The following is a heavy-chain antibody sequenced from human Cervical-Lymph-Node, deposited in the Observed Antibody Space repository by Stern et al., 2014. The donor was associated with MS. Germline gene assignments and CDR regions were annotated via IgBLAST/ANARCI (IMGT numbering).Heavy chain of an antibody. CDR1: GESFSSYY. J-gene: IGHJ6*02. Sequence: QVQLQQWGAGLLKPSETLSLTCAVYGESFSSYYWRWIRQLPGKGLEWIGDIPHSGTPNYTPSLHRRVTLSVDPSKHHFHLRCNSVTAADTAVYYCERSPPGMDVWGQGTTVIVSS. CDR3: ERSPPGMDV. CDR2: IPHSGTP. V-gene: IGHV4-34*01.